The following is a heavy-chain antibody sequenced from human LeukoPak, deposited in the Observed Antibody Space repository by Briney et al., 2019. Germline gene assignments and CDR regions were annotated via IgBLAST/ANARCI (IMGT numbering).Heavy chain of an antibody. V-gene: IGHV3-23*01. CDR1: GFTFSSYA. J-gene: IGHJ6*03. CDR2: ISGSGVGR. Sequence: PGGSLRLSCAASGFTFSSYAMSWVRQAPGKGVEWVSAISGSGVGRYYADSVKGRFTISRDNSKNTLYLQMNSLRAEDTAVYYCAKSGYGDYGLGYYYYYYMDVWGKGTTVTISS. CDR3: AKSGYGDYGLGYYYYYYMDV. D-gene: IGHD4-17*01.